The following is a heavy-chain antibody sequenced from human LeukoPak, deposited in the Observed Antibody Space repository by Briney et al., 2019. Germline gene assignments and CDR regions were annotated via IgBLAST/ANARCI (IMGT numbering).Heavy chain of an antibody. Sequence: SETLSLTCAVYGGSFSGYYWSWIRQPPGKGLEWNGSIYYSGSTYYNPSLKSRVTISVDTSKNQFSLKLSSVTAADTAVYYCAREARLDFWSGYSSEVMRWFDPWGQGTLVTVSS. V-gene: IGHV4-34*01. CDR2: IYYSGST. D-gene: IGHD3-3*01. CDR3: AREARLDFWSGYSSEVMRWFDP. J-gene: IGHJ5*02. CDR1: GGSFSGYY.